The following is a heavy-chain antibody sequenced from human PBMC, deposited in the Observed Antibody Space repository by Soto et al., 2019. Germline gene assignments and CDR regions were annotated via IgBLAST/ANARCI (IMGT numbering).Heavy chain of an antibody. CDR1: GASISSGDYC. Sequence: SETLSLTCTVSGASISSGDYCWTWIRQPPGKGLEWIGYIYYSGTTYYNPSLKSRVSISLDASKNRFSLKLTSVTAADTGVYYCALRFGTAWGQGTTVTVSS. V-gene: IGHV4-30-4*01. CDR3: ALRFGTA. D-gene: IGHD5-12*01. J-gene: IGHJ6*02. CDR2: IYYSGTT.